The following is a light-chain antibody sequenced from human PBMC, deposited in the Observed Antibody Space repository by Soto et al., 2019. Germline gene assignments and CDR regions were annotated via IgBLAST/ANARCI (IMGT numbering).Light chain of an antibody. CDR2: SVS. CDR3: CSYAGSYTYV. V-gene: IGLV2-11*01. CDR1: SSDVGGHNY. Sequence: QSALTQPRSVSGSPGQSVTISCTGTSSDVGGHNYVSWYQQHPGKAPKLMISSVSKRPSGVPDRFSGSKSGNTASLTISGLQAEDEADYYCCSYAGSYTYVFGTRTKLTVL. J-gene: IGLJ1*01.